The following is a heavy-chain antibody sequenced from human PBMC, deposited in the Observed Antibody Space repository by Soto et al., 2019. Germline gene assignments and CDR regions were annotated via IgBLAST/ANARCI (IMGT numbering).Heavy chain of an antibody. CDR3: ARDRYNDYASLDC. Sequence: EVQLVESGGGLVQPGGSLRLSCAASGFTFSGYSMNWVRQAPGKGLEWVSYISGSSSTIYYADCVKGRFTISRDNAKNSLFLQLNSLRDDDTAVYYCARDRYNDYASLDCWGQGALVTVSS. D-gene: IGHD4-17*01. CDR1: GFTFSGYS. J-gene: IGHJ4*02. CDR2: ISGSSSTI. V-gene: IGHV3-48*02.